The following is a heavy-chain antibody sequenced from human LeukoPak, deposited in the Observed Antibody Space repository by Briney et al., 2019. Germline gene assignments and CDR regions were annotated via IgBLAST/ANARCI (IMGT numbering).Heavy chain of an antibody. CDR2: IYSGGST. CDR3: ARDRLYSSSSEDY. Sequence: GGSLRLSCAASGFTLSSTYMSWVRQAPGKGLEWVSVIYSGGSTYYADSVKGRFTISRDNSKNTLYLQMNSLRAEDTAVYYCARDRLYSSSSEDYWGQGTLVTVSS. D-gene: IGHD6-6*01. V-gene: IGHV3-53*01. J-gene: IGHJ4*02. CDR1: GFTLSSTY.